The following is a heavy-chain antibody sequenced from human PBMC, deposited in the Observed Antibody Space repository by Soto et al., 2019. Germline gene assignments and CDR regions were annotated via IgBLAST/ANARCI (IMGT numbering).Heavy chain of an antibody. J-gene: IGHJ4*02. CDR3: ARKDYYDSGRYYFDY. CDR2: INPGNGDT. CDR1: GYTFNKYP. Sequence: QVQVVQSGAEVKKPGASVKVSCKTSGYTFNKYPIHWVRQAPGQGLEWMGWINPGNGDTGYSQKCQDRGTITRDTSASTAYMDLSSLRSEDTAVYYCARKDYYDSGRYYFDYWGQGTLVTVSS. D-gene: IGHD3-10*01. V-gene: IGHV1-3*01.